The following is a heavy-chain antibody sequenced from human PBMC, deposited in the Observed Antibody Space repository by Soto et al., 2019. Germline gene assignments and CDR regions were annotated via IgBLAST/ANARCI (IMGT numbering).Heavy chain of an antibody. CDR3: ARDASSGWWRSYYYYGMDV. D-gene: IGHD6-19*01. V-gene: IGHV1-69*06. CDR1: GGTFSSYA. Sequence: SVKVSCKASGGTFSSYAISWVRQAPGQGHEWMGGIIPIFGTANYAQKFQGRVTITADKSTSTAYMELSSLRSEDTAVYYCARDASSGWWRSYYYYGMDVWGQGTTVTVSS. J-gene: IGHJ6*02. CDR2: IIPIFGTA.